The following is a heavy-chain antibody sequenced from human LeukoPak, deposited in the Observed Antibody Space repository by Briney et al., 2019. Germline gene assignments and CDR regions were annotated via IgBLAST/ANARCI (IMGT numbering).Heavy chain of an antibody. Sequence: ASVNVSCKASGYTFTSYVINWVRQAPGQGLEGMGWSSAYNGHTHYAQKFQGRITMTTDTSTQKPSMAARDQRADDKAICLCVRDYDDNSRCFGYWGQGTLVTVSS. J-gene: IGHJ4*02. CDR3: VRDYDDNSRCFGY. CDR2: SSAYNGHT. D-gene: IGHD4-23*01. V-gene: IGHV1-18*01. CDR1: GYTFTSYV.